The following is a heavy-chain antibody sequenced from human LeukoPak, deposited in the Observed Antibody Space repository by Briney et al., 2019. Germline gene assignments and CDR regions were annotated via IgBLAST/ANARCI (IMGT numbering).Heavy chain of an antibody. Sequence: GGSLRLSCAASGFTFSSYAMHWVRQAPGKGLEWVAVISYDGSNKYYADSVKGRFTISRDNSKNTLYLQMNSLRAEDTAVYYCARDQAGGWFGDHAFDIWGQGTMVTVSS. J-gene: IGHJ3*02. CDR1: GFTFSSYA. V-gene: IGHV3-30-3*01. CDR3: ARDQAGGWFGDHAFDI. CDR2: ISYDGSNK. D-gene: IGHD3-10*01.